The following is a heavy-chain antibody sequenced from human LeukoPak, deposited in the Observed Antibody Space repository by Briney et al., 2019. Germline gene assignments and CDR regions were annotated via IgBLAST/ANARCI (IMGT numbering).Heavy chain of an antibody. V-gene: IGHV4-61*01. CDR3: ARGRRYYDSSGTDAFDI. D-gene: IGHD3-22*01. CDR2: IYYSGST. Sequence: SETLSLTCTVSGGSVSSGSYYWNWIRQPPGKGLEWIGYIYYSGSTNYNPSLKSRVTISVDTSKNQFSLKLSSMTAADTAVYYCARGRRYYDSSGTDAFDIWGQGTMVTVSS. CDR1: GGSVSSGSYY. J-gene: IGHJ3*02.